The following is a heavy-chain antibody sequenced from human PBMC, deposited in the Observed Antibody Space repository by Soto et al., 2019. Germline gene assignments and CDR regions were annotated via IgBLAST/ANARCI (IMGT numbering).Heavy chain of an antibody. Sequence: QVQLVQSGAEVKKPGSSVKVSCKASGGTFSSYAISWVRQAPGQGLEWMGGIIPIFGTANYAQKFQGRVTITADESTSTAYMERSSVRSEDTAVYYCARDEIVVVTATPDYYYCCGMDVWGQGTTVTVSS. D-gene: IGHD2-21*02. CDR2: IIPIFGTA. J-gene: IGHJ6*02. V-gene: IGHV1-69*01. CDR3: ARDEIVVVTATPDYYYCCGMDV. CDR1: GGTFSSYA.